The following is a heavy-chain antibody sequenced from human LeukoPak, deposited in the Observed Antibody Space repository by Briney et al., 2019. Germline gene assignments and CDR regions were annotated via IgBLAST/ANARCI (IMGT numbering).Heavy chain of an antibody. J-gene: IGHJ5*02. D-gene: IGHD2-21*01. CDR1: GFSFSNYE. Sequence: GGSLRLSCAASGFSFSNYEWNWVRQAPGKGLEWVSYIDTSGSTTFYADSVKGRFTTSRDNAKNSLFLQMSSLRAEDTAVYYCARETLGCGGDCLDLRGQGTRVTVSS. CDR3: ARETLGCGGDCLDL. CDR2: IDTSGSTT. V-gene: IGHV3-48*03.